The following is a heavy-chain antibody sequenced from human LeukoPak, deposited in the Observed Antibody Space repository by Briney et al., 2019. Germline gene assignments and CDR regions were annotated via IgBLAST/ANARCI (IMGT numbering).Heavy chain of an antibody. CDR2: FDPEDGET. V-gene: IGHV1-24*01. CDR1: GYTLTELS. D-gene: IGHD3-3*01. Sequence: ASVKLSCKGSGYTLTELSMHWVRQAPGKGLGWMGGFDPEDGETIYAQKFQGRVTMTEDTSTDTAYMELSSLRSEDTAVYYCATPGEWLSRGFDYWGQGNLVTVSS. CDR3: ATPGEWLSRGFDY. J-gene: IGHJ4*02.